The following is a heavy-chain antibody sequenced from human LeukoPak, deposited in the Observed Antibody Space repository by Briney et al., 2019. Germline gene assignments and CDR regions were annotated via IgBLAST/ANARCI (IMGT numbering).Heavy chain of an antibody. CDR3: ATGPRIGVYYDSSGYYHPLPDY. CDR1: GYTLTELS. J-gene: IGHJ4*02. V-gene: IGHV1-24*01. D-gene: IGHD3-22*01. Sequence: ASVKVSCKVSGYTLTELSMHWVRQAPGKGLEWMGGFDPEDGETIYAQKFQGRVTMTEDTSTDTAYMELSSLRSEHTAVYYCATGPRIGVYYDSSGYYHPLPDYWGQGTLVTVSS. CDR2: FDPEDGET.